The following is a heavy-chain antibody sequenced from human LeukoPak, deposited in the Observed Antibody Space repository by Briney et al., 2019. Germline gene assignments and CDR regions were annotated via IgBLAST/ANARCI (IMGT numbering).Heavy chain of an antibody. CDR2: IYGDDET. D-gene: IGHD3/OR15-3a*01. V-gene: IGHV3-53*01. CDR3: ARGKDFWTRWDV. J-gene: IGHJ6*04. Sequence: GGSLRLSCAASGFTITTNYMNWVRQAPGKGLEWVSVIYGDDETNYADSVKGRFTISRDNSKNTLYLQMNSLRADDTAVYYCARGKDFWTRWDVWGKGTTVTVSS. CDR1: GFTITTNY.